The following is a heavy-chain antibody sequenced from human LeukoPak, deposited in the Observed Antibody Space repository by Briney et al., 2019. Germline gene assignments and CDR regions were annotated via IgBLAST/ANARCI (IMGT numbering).Heavy chain of an antibody. CDR3: ARPGTLWAYYFDY. CDR2: ISSSGSTI. V-gene: IGHV3-11*04. Sequence: GGSLRLSXAASGFTFSGYYMSWIRQAPGKGLEWVSYISSSGSTIYYADSVKGRFTISRDNAKNSLYLQMNSLRAEDTAVYYCARPGTLWAYYFDYWGQGTLVTVSS. CDR1: GFTFSGYY. D-gene: IGHD2-21*01. J-gene: IGHJ4*02.